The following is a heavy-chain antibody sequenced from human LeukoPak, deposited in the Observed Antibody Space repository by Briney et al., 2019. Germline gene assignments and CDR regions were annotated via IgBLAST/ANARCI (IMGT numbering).Heavy chain of an antibody. CDR3: ASSTYCSGGSCYSENAFDI. Sequence: SETLSLTCTVSGGSISSGDYYWSWLSQPPGTGLGWIGYIYYSGSTYYNPSHKSRVTISVDTSKNQFSLKLSSVTAADTAVYYCASSTYCSGGSCYSENAFDIWGQGTMVTVSS. CDR1: GGSISSGDYY. V-gene: IGHV4-30-4*01. D-gene: IGHD2-15*01. J-gene: IGHJ3*02. CDR2: IYYSGST.